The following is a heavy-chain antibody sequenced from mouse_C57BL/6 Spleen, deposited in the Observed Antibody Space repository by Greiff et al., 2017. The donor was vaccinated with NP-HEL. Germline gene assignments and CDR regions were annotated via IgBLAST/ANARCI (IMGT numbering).Heavy chain of an antibody. CDR3: ARDYDGYWYFDV. CDR1: GFTFSDYY. Sequence: DVKLVESEGGLVQPGSSMKLSCTASGFTFSDYYMAWVRQVPEKGLEWVANINYDGSSTYYLDSLKSRFIISRDNAKNILYLQMSSLKSEDTATYYCARDYDGYWYFDVWGTGTTVTVSS. J-gene: IGHJ1*03. V-gene: IGHV5-16*01. CDR2: INYDGSST. D-gene: IGHD2-3*01.